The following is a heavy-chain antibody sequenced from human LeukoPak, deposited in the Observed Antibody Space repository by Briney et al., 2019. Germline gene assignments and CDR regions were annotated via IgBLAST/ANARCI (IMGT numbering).Heavy chain of an antibody. CDR1: GYSFTSYW. D-gene: IGHD5-12*01. V-gene: IGHV5-51*01. CDR2: IYPGDSDT. CDR3: ARLARKWLRGYYYYYYMDV. J-gene: IGHJ6*03. Sequence: GESLKISCKGSGYSFTSYWIGWVRQMPGKGLEWMGIIYPGDSDTRYSPSFQGQVTISADKSISTAYLQWSSLKASDTAMYYCARLARKWLRGYYYYYYMDVWGKGTTVTISS.